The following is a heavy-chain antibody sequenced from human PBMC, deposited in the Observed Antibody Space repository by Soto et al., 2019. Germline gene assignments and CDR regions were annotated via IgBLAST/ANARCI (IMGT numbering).Heavy chain of an antibody. CDR2: ISAYNGNT. Sequence: GASVKVSCKASGYTFTSYGISWVRQAPGQGLEWMGWISAYNGNTNYAQKLQGRVTMTTDTSTSTAYMELRSLRSDDTAVYYCARWYYDFWSGYEVGWFDPWGQGTLVTVPQ. CDR1: GYTFTSYG. V-gene: IGHV1-18*01. D-gene: IGHD3-3*01. CDR3: ARWYYDFWSGYEVGWFDP. J-gene: IGHJ5*02.